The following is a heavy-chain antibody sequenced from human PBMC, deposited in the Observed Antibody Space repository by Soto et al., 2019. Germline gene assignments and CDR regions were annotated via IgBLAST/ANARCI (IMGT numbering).Heavy chain of an antibody. CDR1: GFTFNNYA. V-gene: IGHV3-23*01. CDR3: AKGRGGSGSLTPRVDF. Sequence: EVQLLESGGGLVQPGGSLRLSCAAPGFTFNNYAMTWVRQAPGKGLEWVSAISGGGDTTSYADSVKGRFTVSRDGSENTLYLQMSSLRAEDTALYYCAKGRGGSGSLTPRVDFWGQGTLVTVSS. CDR2: ISGGGDTT. J-gene: IGHJ4*02. D-gene: IGHD3-10*01.